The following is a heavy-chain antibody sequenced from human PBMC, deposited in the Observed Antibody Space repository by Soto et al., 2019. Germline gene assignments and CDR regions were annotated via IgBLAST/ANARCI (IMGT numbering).Heavy chain of an antibody. J-gene: IGHJ6*02. CDR2: ISGSGGVT. D-gene: IGHD3-10*01. Sequence: EVQLLESGGGLQQPGGSLRLSCAASGFTFSHYAMNWVRQAPGKGLEWVSAISGSGGVTYYADSVKGRFTISRDNSNNTQYLQMDSLRAEDTAVYYCAKDRRIWFGRMDVWGPGPTVTVSS. CDR3: AKDRRIWFGRMDV. CDR1: GFTFSHYA. V-gene: IGHV3-23*01.